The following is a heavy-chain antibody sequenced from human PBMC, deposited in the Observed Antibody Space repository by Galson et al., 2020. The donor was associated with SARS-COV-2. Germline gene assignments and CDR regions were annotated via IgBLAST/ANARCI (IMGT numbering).Heavy chain of an antibody. J-gene: IGHJ4*02. V-gene: IGHV4-30-4*01. Sequence: ETSETLSLTCTVSGGSISSGDYYWSWIRQPPGKGLEWIGYIYYSGSTYYNPSLKSRVTISVDTSKNQFSLKLSSVTAADTAVYYCASYYYDSSCYYHYFDYWGQGTLVTVSS. CDR1: GGSISSGDYY. CDR3: ASYYYDSSCYYHYFDY. D-gene: IGHD3-22*01. CDR2: IYYSGST.